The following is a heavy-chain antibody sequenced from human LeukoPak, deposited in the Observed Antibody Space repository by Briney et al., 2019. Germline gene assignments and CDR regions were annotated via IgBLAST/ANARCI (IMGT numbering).Heavy chain of an antibody. CDR1: GFTFSSYN. Sequence: GGSLRLSCAASGFTFSSYNMNWVRQAPGKGLEWVSSISSSSSYIYYADSVKGRFTISRDNAKNSLYLQMNSLRAEDTAVYYCASWGRDILTGYYQFDYWGQGTLVTVSS. CDR3: ASWGRDILTGYYQFDY. J-gene: IGHJ4*02. D-gene: IGHD3-9*01. CDR2: ISSSSSYI. V-gene: IGHV3-21*01.